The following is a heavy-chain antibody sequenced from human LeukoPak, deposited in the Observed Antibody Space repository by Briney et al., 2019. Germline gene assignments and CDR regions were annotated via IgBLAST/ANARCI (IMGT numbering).Heavy chain of an antibody. Sequence: PGRSLRLSRAASGFTFSSYAMHWVRQAPGKGLEWVAVISYDGSNKYYADSVKGRFTISRDNSKNTLYLQMNSLRAEDTAGYYCAKDRGRCLQDYGRDVWGEETTLTVSS. CDR3: AKDRGRCLQDYGRDV. D-gene: IGHD1-26*01. CDR1: GFTFSSYA. V-gene: IGHV3-30-3*01. J-gene: IGHJ6*04. CDR2: ISYDGSNK.